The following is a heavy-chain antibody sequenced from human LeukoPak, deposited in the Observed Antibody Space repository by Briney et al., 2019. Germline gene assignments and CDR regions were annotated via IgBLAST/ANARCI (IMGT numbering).Heavy chain of an antibody. D-gene: IGHD3-10*01. J-gene: IGHJ4*02. CDR3: ARDYHGSGSLTTFDY. V-gene: IGHV1-46*01. CDR2: INPRGGST. CDR1: GYTFPNYG. Sequence: GASVKVSCKTSGYTFPNYGIGWVRQAPGQGLEWMGIINPRGGSTTSAQKFQGRVTLTRDTSTTTVYMELSSLRSEDTAVYYCARDYHGSGSLTTFDYWGQGTLVTVSS.